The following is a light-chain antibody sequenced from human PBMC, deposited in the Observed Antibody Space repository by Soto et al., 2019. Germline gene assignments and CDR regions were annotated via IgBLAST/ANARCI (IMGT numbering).Light chain of an antibody. CDR3: QQLNRFPRT. V-gene: IGKV1-9*01. Sequence: DIQLTQSPSFLSASVGDRVTITCRASQDISSYLAWYQQRPGKVPRFLTHSASTLQSGVPSRFSATGSGTTVTLTISSLQPEDIATYYCQQLNRFPRTFGQGTKVEV. CDR1: QDISSY. J-gene: IGKJ1*01. CDR2: SAS.